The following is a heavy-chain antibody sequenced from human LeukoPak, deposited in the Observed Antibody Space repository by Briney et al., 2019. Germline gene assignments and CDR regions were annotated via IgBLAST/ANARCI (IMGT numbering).Heavy chain of an antibody. CDR2: IRSDGGDK. CDR3: ARDTVINEGF. J-gene: IGHJ1*01. Sequence: GGSLRLSCAASGFTFSTFGMHWVRQAPGKGLEWVAFIRSDGGDKYYADSVKGRFTLSRDNSKNTLYLQVNSLRAEDAAVYYCARDTVINEGFWGQGNLVTVSS. V-gene: IGHV3-30*02. D-gene: IGHD4-17*01. CDR1: GFTFSTFG.